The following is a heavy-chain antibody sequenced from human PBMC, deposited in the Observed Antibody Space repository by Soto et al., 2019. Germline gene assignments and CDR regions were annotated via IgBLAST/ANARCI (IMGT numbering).Heavy chain of an antibody. CDR3: ARGAVGAYFDY. Sequence: PGGSLRLSCAASGFTFSSYWMHWVRQAPGKGLKWVSRLNTDGSSTNYADSVKGRFTISRDNSKNKLFLQMNSLRAEDTTVYYCARGAVGAYFDYWGQGTLVTVSS. V-gene: IGHV3-74*01. CDR1: GFTFSSYW. J-gene: IGHJ4*02. D-gene: IGHD1-26*01. CDR2: LNTDGSST.